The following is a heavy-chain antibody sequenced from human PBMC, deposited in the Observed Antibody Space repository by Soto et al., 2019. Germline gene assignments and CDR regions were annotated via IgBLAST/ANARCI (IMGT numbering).Heavy chain of an antibody. CDR2: IKEDGSEK. CDR1: GFTFSSSW. CDR3: ARDRGYSCFDY. D-gene: IGHD5-18*01. J-gene: IGHJ4*02. Sequence: GGSLRLSCAASGFTFSSSWMNWVRQAPGKGLEWVAGIKEDGSEKYYVDFVKGRFTISRDNVENSLYLQMNSLRGEDTAVYFCARDRGYSCFDYWGLGTLVTVSS. V-gene: IGHV3-7*01.